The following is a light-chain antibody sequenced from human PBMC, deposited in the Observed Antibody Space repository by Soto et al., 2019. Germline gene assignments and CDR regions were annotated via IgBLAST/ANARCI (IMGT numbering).Light chain of an antibody. V-gene: IGKV1-39*01. CDR2: AAS. Sequence: DIQMTQSPSSLSASVGDRVTITCRASQSISSYLNWYQQKPGKAPKLLIYAASSLQSGVPSGFSGSGSGTDFTLTISSLQPEDFATYYCQPARFGGGTKVEIK. CDR1: QSISSY. J-gene: IGKJ4*01. CDR3: QPAR.